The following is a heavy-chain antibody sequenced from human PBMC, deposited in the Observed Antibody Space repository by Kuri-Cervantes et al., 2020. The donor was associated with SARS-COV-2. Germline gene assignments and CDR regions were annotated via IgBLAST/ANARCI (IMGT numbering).Heavy chain of an antibody. CDR1: GFTFSDYY. CDR2: IKTKTDGGTT. J-gene: IGHJ4*02. CDR3: TTARARGYSYGYSDY. V-gene: IGHV3-15*01. Sequence: GGSLRPSCEASGFTFSDYYMSWIRQAQGKGLEWVGHIKTKTDGGTTDYTAPVKGRFTISRDDSKNTLYLQMNSPKTEDTAVYYCTTARARGYSYGYSDYWGQGTLVTVSS. D-gene: IGHD5-18*01.